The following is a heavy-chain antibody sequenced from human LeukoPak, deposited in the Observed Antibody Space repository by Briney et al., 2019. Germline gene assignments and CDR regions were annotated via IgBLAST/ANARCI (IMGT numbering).Heavy chain of an antibody. CDR3: ARCLLWENPAEDTFDI. J-gene: IGHJ3*02. CDR2: IIPIFGTA. V-gene: IGHV1-69*13. D-gene: IGHD3-3*01. Sequence: SVKVSCKASGGTFSSYAISWVRQAPGQGLEWMGGIIPIFGTANYAQKFQGRVTITADESTSTAYMELRSLRSDDTAMYYCARCLLWENPAEDTFDIWGQGTMVTVSS. CDR1: GGTFSSYA.